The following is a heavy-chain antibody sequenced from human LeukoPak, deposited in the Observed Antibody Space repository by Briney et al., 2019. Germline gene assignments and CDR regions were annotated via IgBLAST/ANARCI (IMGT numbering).Heavy chain of an antibody. CDR1: GFTFSSYA. Sequence: GGSLRLSCAASGFTFSSYAMHWVRQAPGKGLEWVAVISYDGSNKYYADSVKGRFTISRDNSKNTLYLQMNSLRAEDTAEYYCARIPLDYGDYLGHLDYWGQGTLVTVSS. V-gene: IGHV3-30-3*01. D-gene: IGHD4-17*01. J-gene: IGHJ4*02. CDR3: ARIPLDYGDYLGHLDY. CDR2: ISYDGSNK.